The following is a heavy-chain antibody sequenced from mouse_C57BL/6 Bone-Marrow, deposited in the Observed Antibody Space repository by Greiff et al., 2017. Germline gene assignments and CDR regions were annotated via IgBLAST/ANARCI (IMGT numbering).Heavy chain of an antibody. V-gene: IGHV1-50*01. J-gene: IGHJ4*01. CDR1: GYTFTSYW. CDR3: ARRRDYSMDD. CDR2: IDPSDSYT. Sequence: VKLQQPGAELVKPGASVKLSCKASGYTFTSYWMQWVKQRPGQGLEWIGEIDPSDSYTNYNQKFKGKATLTVDTSSSTAYMQLSSLTSEDSAVYYCARRRDYSMDDWGKGTSVTVSS.